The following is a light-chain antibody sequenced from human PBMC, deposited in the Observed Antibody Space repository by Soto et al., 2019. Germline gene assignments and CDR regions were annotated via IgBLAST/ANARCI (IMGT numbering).Light chain of an antibody. V-gene: IGKV1-9*01. CDR3: LQDINYPWT. J-gene: IGKJ1*01. CDR2: TAS. CDR1: QGISSY. Sequence: IQLTQSPSFLSASVGDRVTITCRASQGISSYLAWYQQKPGKAPKLLISTASTLQSGVPSRFSGSGSGTEFTLAISRLKTEDSATYYCLQDINYPWTFGQGTKVDIK.